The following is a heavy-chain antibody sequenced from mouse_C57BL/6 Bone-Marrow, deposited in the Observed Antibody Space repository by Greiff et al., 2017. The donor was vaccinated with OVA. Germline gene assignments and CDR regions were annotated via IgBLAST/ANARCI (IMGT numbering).Heavy chain of an antibody. CDR1: GFTFSDYG. J-gene: IGHJ1*03. CDR2: ISSGSSTI. CDR3: ARINYWYFDV. V-gene: IGHV5-17*01. Sequence: EVHLVESGGGLVKPGGSLTLSCAASGFTFSDYGMHWVRQAPEKGLEWVAYISSGSSTIYYADTVKGRFTISRDNAKNTLFLQMTSLRSEDTAMYYCARINYWYFDVWGTGTTVTVSS.